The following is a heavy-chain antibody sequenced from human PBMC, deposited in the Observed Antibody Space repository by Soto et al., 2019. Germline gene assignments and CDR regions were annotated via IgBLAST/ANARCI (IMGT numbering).Heavy chain of an antibody. CDR2: ISGSI. D-gene: IGHD2-2*02. CDR1: GFTFRNYE. J-gene: IGHJ6*02. Sequence: SVSLSCAASGFTFRNYEMNWVRQAPGKGLEWVSSISGSIDYADSVKGRFTISRDNAKNSLYLQMKSLRVEDTALYYCAKDKGLAIIPRDRYYHYGMDVWGQGTAVTVSS. V-gene: IGHV3-9*01. CDR3: AKDKGLAIIPRDRYYHYGMDV.